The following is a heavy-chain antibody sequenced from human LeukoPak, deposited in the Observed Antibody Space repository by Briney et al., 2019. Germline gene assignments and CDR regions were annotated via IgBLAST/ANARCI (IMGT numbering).Heavy chain of an antibody. J-gene: IGHJ4*02. D-gene: IGHD4-17*01. CDR2: FDPEDGET. CDR3: ARDHDYGDYGADY. Sequence: ASVKVSCKVSGYTLTELSMHWVRQAPGKGLEWMGGFDPEDGETIYAQKFQGRVTMTEDTSTSTAYMELRSLRSDDTAVYYCARDHDYGDYGADYWGQGTLVTVSS. V-gene: IGHV1-24*01. CDR1: GYTLTELS.